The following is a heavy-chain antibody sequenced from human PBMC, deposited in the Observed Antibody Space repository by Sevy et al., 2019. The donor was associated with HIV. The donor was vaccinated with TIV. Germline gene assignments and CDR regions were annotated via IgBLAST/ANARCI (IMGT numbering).Heavy chain of an antibody. D-gene: IGHD2-2*01. CDR2: MRFDGTIK. Sequence: GGSLRLSCAASGFTFSTYRMHWVRQAPGRGLEWVAFMRFDGTIKYHRDSVKGRFSISRDNSKNTLYLQMNSLRVEDTAVYFCAKVLHIVEVPAAIDYYYGMDVWGQGTTVTVSS. CDR3: AKVLHIVEVPAAIDYYYGMDV. J-gene: IGHJ6*02. CDR1: GFTFSTYR. V-gene: IGHV3-30*02.